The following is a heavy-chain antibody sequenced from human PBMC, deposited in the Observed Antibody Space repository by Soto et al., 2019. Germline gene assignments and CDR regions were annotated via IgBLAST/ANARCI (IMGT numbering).Heavy chain of an antibody. D-gene: IGHD3-3*01. Sequence: GESLKISCKGSGYNFAGYWIAWVRQMPGKGLELMGIIYPSDSDTRYRPSFQGQVTISADKSISSAYLQWSSLRASETAMYYCERGGVSTRTFGCWGQGTPVTVSS. V-gene: IGHV5-51*01. J-gene: IGHJ4*02. CDR3: ERGGVSTRTFGC. CDR2: IYPSDSDT. CDR1: GYNFAGYW.